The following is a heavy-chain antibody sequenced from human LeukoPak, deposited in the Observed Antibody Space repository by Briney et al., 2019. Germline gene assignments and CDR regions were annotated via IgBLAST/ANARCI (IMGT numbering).Heavy chain of an antibody. CDR2: ISAYNGNT. Sequence: ASVKVSCKASGYSSGSYGISWVRQAPGQGLEWMGWISAYNGNTNYAQRLQGRVTMTTDTSTNTAYMELRSLTSDDTAVYYCARVPSGGPFDYWGQGTLVTVPS. CDR1: GYSSGSYG. CDR3: ARVPSGGPFDY. V-gene: IGHV1-18*01. D-gene: IGHD2-15*01. J-gene: IGHJ4*02.